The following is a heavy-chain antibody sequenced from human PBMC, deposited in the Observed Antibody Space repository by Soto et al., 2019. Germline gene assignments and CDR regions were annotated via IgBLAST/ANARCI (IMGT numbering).Heavy chain of an antibody. CDR1: GGSIINYY. J-gene: IGHJ6*02. D-gene: IGHD2-8*01. CDR3: AIQVYGPKHGLVDA. V-gene: IGHV4-59*08. Sequence: QVQLQQSGPGLVKPSETLSLTCTVSGGSIINYYCSWFRQSPGKGLEWIGYINHDGYSAYNLSLKRRITISADTSKTQFSLMLDSVTATDTAVYYCAIQVYGPKHGLVDAWGQGTTVIVSS. CDR2: INHDGYS.